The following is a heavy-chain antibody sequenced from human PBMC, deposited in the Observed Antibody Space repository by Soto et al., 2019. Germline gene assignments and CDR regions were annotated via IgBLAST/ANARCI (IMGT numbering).Heavy chain of an antibody. CDR3: ARGGYCSSTSCYLGAADDAFDI. Sequence: ASVKVSCKASGYTFTSYDINWVRQATGQGLEWMGWMNPNSGNTGYAQKFQGRVTMTRNTSISTAYMELSSLRSEDTAVYYCARGGYCSSTSCYLGAADDAFDIWGQGTMVTVSS. CDR1: GYTFTSYD. CDR2: MNPNSGNT. D-gene: IGHD2-2*01. V-gene: IGHV1-8*01. J-gene: IGHJ3*02.